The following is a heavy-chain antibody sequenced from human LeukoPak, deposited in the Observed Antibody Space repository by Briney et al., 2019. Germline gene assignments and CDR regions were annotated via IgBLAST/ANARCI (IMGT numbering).Heavy chain of an antibody. CDR2: ISYSGTT. CDR1: GGSISSRPYY. Sequence: SETLSLTCTVSGGSISSRPYYWGWVRQPPGKGLEWIGTISYSGTTYYSPSLKSRVTISLDTSKNQFSLKLRSVTAADTALYYCARSELSCSGGSCPTRYAFDIWGQGTVVTASS. CDR3: ARSELSCSGGSCPTRYAFDI. J-gene: IGHJ3*02. V-gene: IGHV4-39*07. D-gene: IGHD2-15*01.